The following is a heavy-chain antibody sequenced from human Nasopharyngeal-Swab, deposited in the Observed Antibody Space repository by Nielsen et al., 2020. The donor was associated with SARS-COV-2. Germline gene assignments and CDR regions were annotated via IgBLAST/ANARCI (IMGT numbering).Heavy chain of an antibody. D-gene: IGHD3-22*01. Sequence: ASVKVSCKASGYTFTSYAMHWVRQAPGQRLEWMGWINAGNGNTKYSQKFQGRVTITRDTSASTAYMELSSLRSEDTAVYYCARGRQYYDSSAYYSGHDAFDIWGQGTKLTVSS. V-gene: IGHV1-3*01. CDR1: GYTFTSYA. J-gene: IGHJ3*02. CDR3: ARGRQYYDSSAYYSGHDAFDI. CDR2: INAGNGNT.